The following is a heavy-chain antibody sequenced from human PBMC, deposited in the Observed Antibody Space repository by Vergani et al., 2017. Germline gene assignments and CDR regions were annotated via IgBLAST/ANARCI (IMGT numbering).Heavy chain of an antibody. CDR3: AKLELPYYYYYMDV. CDR1: GFTFSDYY. Sequence: QVQLVESGGGLVKPGGSLRLSCAASGFTFSDYYMSWIRPAPGKGLEWVSYISSGGSTIYYADSVKGRFTISRDNAKNSLYLQMNSLRAADTAVYYCAKLELPYYYYYMDVWGKGTTVTVSS. V-gene: IGHV3-11*01. CDR2: ISSGGSTI. J-gene: IGHJ6*03. D-gene: IGHD1-7*01.